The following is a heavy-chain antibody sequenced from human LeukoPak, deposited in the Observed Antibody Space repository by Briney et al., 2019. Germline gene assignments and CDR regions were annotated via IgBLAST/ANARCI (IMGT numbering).Heavy chain of an antibody. D-gene: IGHD2-2*02. CDR1: GYTFTSHG. CDR2: ISAYNGNT. Sequence: GASVKVSCEASGYTFTSHGISWVRQAPGQGLEWMGWISAYNGNTNYAQKFQGRVTMTRDTSTSTVYMELSSLRSEDTAVYYCARDRCSSTSCYTPSDYWGQGTLVTVSS. V-gene: IGHV1-18*01. J-gene: IGHJ4*02. CDR3: ARDRCSSTSCYTPSDY.